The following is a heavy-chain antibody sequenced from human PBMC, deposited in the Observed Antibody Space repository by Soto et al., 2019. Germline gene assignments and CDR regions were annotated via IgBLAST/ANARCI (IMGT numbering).Heavy chain of an antibody. J-gene: IGHJ4*02. Sequence: PGGSLGLSCAASGFSFSTYGMHWVRQAPGKGLGCAAVIWFDGSNKQYADSVKGRFTISRDNSKNTLYLQINSLRGEHTAIYYCARSGDNYNLLDYWGQGTPVTVSS. CDR3: ARSGDNYNLLDY. V-gene: IGHV3-33*01. CDR1: GFSFSTYG. D-gene: IGHD1-1*01. CDR2: IWFDGSNK.